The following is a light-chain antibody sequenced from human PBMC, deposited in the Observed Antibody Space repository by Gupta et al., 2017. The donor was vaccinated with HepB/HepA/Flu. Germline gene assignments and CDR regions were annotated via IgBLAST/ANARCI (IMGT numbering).Light chain of an antibody. CDR3: NQVLPTWT. CDR2: GGS. Sequence: DIVMTQSPLSLPVTPGEPASISCRSSQSLRHSNGYYYLDWYLQKPAQSPQLIIYGGSKGDFGATDGFRGSGESKDFTLKSSRGEEEGGGGYYGNQVLPTWTCGQGTKVEIK. V-gene: IGKV2-28*01. J-gene: IGKJ1*01. CDR1: QSLRHSNGYYY.